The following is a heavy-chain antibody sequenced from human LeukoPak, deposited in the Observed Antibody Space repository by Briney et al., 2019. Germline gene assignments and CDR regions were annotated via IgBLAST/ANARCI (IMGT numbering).Heavy chain of an antibody. CDR2: INSDGINT. CDR3: ARDSSTSGSYSEDAFDI. Sequence: PGGSLRLSCAASGFTFSNYWIHWVRQAPGKGLVWVSRINSDGINTSYADSVKGRFTISRDNAKNTLYLQMNSLRAEDTAVYYCARDSSTSGSYSEDAFDIWGQGTMVTVSS. CDR1: GFTFSNYW. D-gene: IGHD1-26*01. J-gene: IGHJ3*02. V-gene: IGHV3-74*01.